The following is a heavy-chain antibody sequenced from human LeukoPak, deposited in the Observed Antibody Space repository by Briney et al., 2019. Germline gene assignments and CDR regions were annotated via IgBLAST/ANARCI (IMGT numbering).Heavy chain of an antibody. V-gene: IGHV4-59*01. CDR1: GGSISSYY. CDR3: ARGYGSGSINWFDP. Sequence: KSSETLSLTCTVSGGSISSYYWSWIRQPPGKGLEWIGYIYYSGSTNYNPSLKSRVTISVDTSKNQFSLKLSSVTAADTAVYYCARGYGSGSINWFDPGGQGTLVTVSS. J-gene: IGHJ5*02. CDR2: IYYSGST. D-gene: IGHD3-10*01.